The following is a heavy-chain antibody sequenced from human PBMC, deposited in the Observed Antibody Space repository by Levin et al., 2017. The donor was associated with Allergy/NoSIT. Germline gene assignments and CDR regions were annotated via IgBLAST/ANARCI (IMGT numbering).Heavy chain of an antibody. Sequence: WASVKVSCKASGYTFTGYYIHWVRQAPGQGLEWMGWINPKSGDTNYAQKFQGRVTMTRDPSITTAYMELSRLRSDDTAVYYCARGDAATPFRVVYWGQGTLVTVSS. CDR2: INPKSGDT. D-gene: IGHD1-26*01. CDR1: GYTFTGYY. CDR3: ARGDAATPFRVVY. V-gene: IGHV1-2*02. J-gene: IGHJ4*02.